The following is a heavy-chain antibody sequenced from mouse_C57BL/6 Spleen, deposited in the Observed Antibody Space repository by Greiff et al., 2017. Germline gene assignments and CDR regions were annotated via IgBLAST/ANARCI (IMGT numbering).Heavy chain of an antibody. V-gene: IGHV1-54*01. Sequence: VQLQQSGAELVRPGTSVKVSCKASGYAFTNYLIEWVKQRPGQGLEWIGVINPGSGGTNYNEKFKGKATLTADKSSSTAYMQLSSLTSEDSAVYFCARYGNYPWYFDVWGTGTTVTVSS. CDR3: ARYGNYPWYFDV. CDR2: INPGSGGT. D-gene: IGHD2-1*01. CDR1: GYAFTNYL. J-gene: IGHJ1*03.